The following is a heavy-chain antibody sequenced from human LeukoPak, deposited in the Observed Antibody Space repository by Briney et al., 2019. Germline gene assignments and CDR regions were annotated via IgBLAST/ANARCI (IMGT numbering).Heavy chain of an antibody. CDR3: ARDECSSTSCYRTKGVDY. J-gene: IGHJ4*02. CDR1: GFTFCSYA. CDR2: ISYEGSNK. D-gene: IGHD2-2*01. Sequence: GRSLRLSCAASGFTFCSYAMHWVRQAPGRGLEWAAVISYEGSNKYYADSVRGRFTISRDNSKNTLYLQMNSLRAEDTAMYYCARDECSSTSCYRTKGVDYWGQGTLVTVSS. V-gene: IGHV3-30-3*01.